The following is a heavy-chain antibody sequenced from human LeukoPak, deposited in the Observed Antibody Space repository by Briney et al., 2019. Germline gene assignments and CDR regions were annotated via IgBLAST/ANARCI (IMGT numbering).Heavy chain of an antibody. V-gene: IGHV4-34*01. CDR3: ARGGGCSGGSCYPYNWFDP. CDR1: GGSFSDYY. Sequence: SETLSLTCGVYGGSFSDYYWTWIRQPPGKGLEWIGEINHNGNTNYNPSLKSRVTMSVDTSKHQFSLKLSSVTAADTAVHYCARGGGCSGGSCYPYNWFDPWGQGTLVTVSS. D-gene: IGHD2-15*01. J-gene: IGHJ5*02. CDR2: INHNGNT.